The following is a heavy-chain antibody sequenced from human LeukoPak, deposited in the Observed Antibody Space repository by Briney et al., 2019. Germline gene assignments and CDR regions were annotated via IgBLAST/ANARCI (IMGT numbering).Heavy chain of an antibody. CDR2: INPNSGGT. CDR3: ARAPNRLIVPAAMSWFDP. D-gene: IGHD2-2*01. J-gene: IGHJ5*02. V-gene: IGHV1-2*02. CDR1: GYTFTGYY. Sequence: ASVKVSCMASGYTFTGYYMHWVRQAPGQGLEWMGWINPNSGGTNYAQKFQGRVTMTRDTSISTAYMELSRLRSDDTAVYYCARAPNRLIVPAAMSWFDPWGQGTLVTVSS.